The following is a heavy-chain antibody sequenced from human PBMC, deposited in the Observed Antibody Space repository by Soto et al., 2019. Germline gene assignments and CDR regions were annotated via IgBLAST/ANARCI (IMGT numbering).Heavy chain of an antibody. CDR2: LDLSDSYI. CDR3: AGYITSGFDAGLDS. D-gene: IGHD5-12*01. Sequence: EVQLVQSGAEVKKPGESLRISCQGYGYKFDKYWISWVRQMPGKGLEWMGRLDLSDSYINYSSSFRGQITISVDKSISPAYLRWGSLKASDTGISYWAGYITSGFDAGLDSWGQGTVVTVSS. J-gene: IGHJ5*02. CDR1: GYKFDKYW. V-gene: IGHV5-10-1*03.